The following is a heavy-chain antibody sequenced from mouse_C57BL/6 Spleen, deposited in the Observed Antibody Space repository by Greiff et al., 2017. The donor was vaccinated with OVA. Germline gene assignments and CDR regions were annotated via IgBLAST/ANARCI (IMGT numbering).Heavy chain of an antibody. CDR2: IRNKANGYTT. CDR3: ARSPLGEGSFDY. J-gene: IGHJ2*01. CDR1: GFTFTDYY. V-gene: IGHV7-3*01. Sequence: EVMLVESGGGLVQPGGSLILSCSASGFTFTDYYMSWVRQPPGKALEWLGFIRNKANGYTTEYSASVKGRFTISRDNSQSILYLQMNALRAEDSATYYCARSPLGEGSFDYWGQGTTLTVSS. D-gene: IGHD4-1*01.